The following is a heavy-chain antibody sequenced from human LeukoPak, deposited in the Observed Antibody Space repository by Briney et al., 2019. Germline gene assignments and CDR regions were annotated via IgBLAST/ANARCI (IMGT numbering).Heavy chain of an antibody. J-gene: IGHJ5*02. CDR1: GFTVSSNY. V-gene: IGHV3-66*01. Sequence: GGSLRLSCAASGFTVSSNYMSWVRQAPGKGLEWVSVIYSGGSTYYADSVKGRFTISRDNSKNTLYLQMNSLRAEDTAVYYCARAPYCSGGSCYSHNWFDPWGRGTLVTVSS. CDR2: IYSGGST. D-gene: IGHD2-15*01. CDR3: ARAPYCSGGSCYSHNWFDP.